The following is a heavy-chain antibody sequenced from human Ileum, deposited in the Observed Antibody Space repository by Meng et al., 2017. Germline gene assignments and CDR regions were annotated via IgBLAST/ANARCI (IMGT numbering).Heavy chain of an antibody. CDR2: INSDGSTT. CDR1: GFTFSSSW. J-gene: IGHJ4*02. V-gene: IGHV3-74*01. CDR3: ARAGYYRFDY. Sequence: EVERVESGGDLVQPGGSLRLSCAASGFTFSSSWMHWVRQAPGKGLVWVSRINSDGSTTNYADSVKGRFTISRDNAKNTLYLQMNSLGVEDAALYFCARAGYYRFDYWGQGTLVTVSS. D-gene: IGHD2/OR15-2a*01.